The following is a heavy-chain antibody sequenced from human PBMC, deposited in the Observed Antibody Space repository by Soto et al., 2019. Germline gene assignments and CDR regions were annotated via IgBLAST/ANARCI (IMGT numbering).Heavy chain of an antibody. CDR2: ISYDGSNK. CDR3: ARDEGSYFIDY. J-gene: IGHJ4*02. CDR1: GFTFSSYA. D-gene: IGHD1-26*01. V-gene: IGHV3-30-3*01. Sequence: PGGSLRLSCAASGFTFSSYAMHWVRQAPGKGLEWVAVISYDGSNKYYADSVKGRFTISRDNSKNTLYLQMNSLRAEDTAVYYCARDEGSYFIDYWGQGTLVTVSS.